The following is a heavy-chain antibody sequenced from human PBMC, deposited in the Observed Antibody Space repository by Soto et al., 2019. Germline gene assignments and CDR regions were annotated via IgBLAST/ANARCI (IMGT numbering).Heavy chain of an antibody. CDR1: VEPMTGGYY. J-gene: IGHJ4*02. V-gene: IGHV4-38-2*01. Sequence: SETLSLTCDVSVEPMTGGYYWGWIRQSPGKGLEWIGSIYYGGTTYYNPSLRSRLAISIDTSKNQFSLRLSSVTAADTALYYCARGWYYFDVWGQGSLVTVSS. CDR3: ARGWYYFDV. CDR2: IYYGGTT. D-gene: IGHD2-15*01.